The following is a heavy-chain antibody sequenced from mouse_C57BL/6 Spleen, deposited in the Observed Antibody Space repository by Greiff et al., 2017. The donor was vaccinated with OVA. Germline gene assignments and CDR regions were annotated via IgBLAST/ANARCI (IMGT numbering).Heavy chain of an antibody. V-gene: IGHV1-42*01. Sequence: EVKLMESGPELVKPGASVKISCKASGYSFTGYYMNWVKQSPEKSLEWIGEINPSTGGTTYNQKFKAKATLTVDKSSSTAYMQLKSLTSEDSAVYYCARDRGNYADYWGQGTSVTVSS. CDR3: ARDRGNYADY. CDR2: INPSTGGT. CDR1: GYSFTGYY. J-gene: IGHJ4*01. D-gene: IGHD2-1*01.